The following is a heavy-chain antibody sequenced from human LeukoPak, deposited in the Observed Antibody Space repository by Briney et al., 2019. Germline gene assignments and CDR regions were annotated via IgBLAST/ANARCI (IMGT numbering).Heavy chain of an antibody. V-gene: IGHV3-21*01. CDR2: IRGDSTET. D-gene: IGHD3-10*01. CDR1: GFTFSSYS. J-gene: IGHJ4*02. Sequence: GGSLRLSCEGSGFTFSSYSMIWVRQAPGKGLEWVSSIRGDSTETRHADSLMGRFTISRDNAKNTLYLQMNSLRAEDTAVYYCARTSFRYGELLPVDYWGQGTLVTVSS. CDR3: ARTSFRYGELLPVDY.